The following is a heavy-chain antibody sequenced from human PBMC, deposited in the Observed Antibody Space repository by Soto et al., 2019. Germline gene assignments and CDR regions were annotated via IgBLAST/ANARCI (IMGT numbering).Heavy chain of an antibody. Sequence: PSETLSLTCTVSGGSISSGGYYWSWIRQHPGKGLEWIGYIYYSGSTYYNPSLKSRVTISVDTSKNQFSLKLSSVTAADTAVYYCARDSIVVVVAARRYYGMDVWGQGTTVTVSS. D-gene: IGHD2-15*01. CDR1: GGSISSGGYY. CDR3: ARDSIVVVVAARRYYGMDV. V-gene: IGHV4-31*03. CDR2: IYYSGST. J-gene: IGHJ6*02.